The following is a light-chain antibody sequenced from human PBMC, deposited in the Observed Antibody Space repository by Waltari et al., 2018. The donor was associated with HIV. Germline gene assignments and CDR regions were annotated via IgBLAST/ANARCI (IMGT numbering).Light chain of an antibody. J-gene: IGKJ1*01. CDR1: QSVSSTY. CDR2: GAS. Sequence: EIVLTQSPGTLSLSPGERATLSCRASQSVSSTYLAWYQQKGGQAPRLLIYGASSRATGIPDGSSGSGSGTDFSLPFSGLGPEDFAFNYVKQFGSSPSWTFGQGPGWRS. CDR3: KQFGSSPSWT. V-gene: IGKV3-20*01.